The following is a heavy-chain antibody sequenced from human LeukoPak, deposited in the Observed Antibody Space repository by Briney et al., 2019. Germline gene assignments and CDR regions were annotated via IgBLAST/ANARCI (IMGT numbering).Heavy chain of an antibody. D-gene: IGHD6-13*01. Sequence: ASVKVSCKASGGTFSSYAINWVRRAPGQWLEWMGRIIPILDIANYAQKFQGRVTITANKSTSTAYMELSSLRSEDTAVYYCAKSRPGSSSWYPFDYWGQGTLVTVSS. CDR1: GGTFSSYA. CDR3: AKSRPGSSSWYPFDY. V-gene: IGHV1-69*04. J-gene: IGHJ4*02. CDR2: IIPILDIA.